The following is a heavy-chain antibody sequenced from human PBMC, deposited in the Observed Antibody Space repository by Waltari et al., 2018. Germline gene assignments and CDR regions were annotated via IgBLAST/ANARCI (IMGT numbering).Heavy chain of an antibody. Sequence: QVQLVQSGAEVKRPGASVKVSCKASGYSFTGYYIHWVRQAPGQGLEWMGLINPNTGDTKYAQKFQGRVTMTRDTSINTAYMDLSGLRSDDTAVYHCARQRSGYVGFDYWGQGTLVTVSS. V-gene: IGHV1-2*02. CDR2: INPNTGDT. D-gene: IGHD5-12*01. J-gene: IGHJ4*01. CDR3: ARQRSGYVGFDY. CDR1: GYSFTGYY.